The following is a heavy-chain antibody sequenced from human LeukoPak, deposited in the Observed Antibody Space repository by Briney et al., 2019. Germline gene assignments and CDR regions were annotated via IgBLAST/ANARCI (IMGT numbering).Heavy chain of an antibody. CDR3: ARVYCSSTSCYNYYYYGMDV. Sequence: GASVKVSCKASGYTFTSYAMNWVRQAPGQGLEWVGWINTNTGNPTYAQGFTGRFVFSLDTSVSTAYLQISSLKAEDTAVYYCARVYCSSTSCYNYYYYGMDVWGQGTTVTVSS. CDR1: GYTFTSYA. CDR2: INTNTGNP. D-gene: IGHD2-2*02. J-gene: IGHJ6*02. V-gene: IGHV7-4-1*02.